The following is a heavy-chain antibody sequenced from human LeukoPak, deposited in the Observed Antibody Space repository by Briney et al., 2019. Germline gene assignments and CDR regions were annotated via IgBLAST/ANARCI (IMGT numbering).Heavy chain of an antibody. CDR3: TRGHWGLDY. Sequence: GGSLRLSCAASGFTFSSYWMSWVRQAPGKGLEWVANIKGEGSEKYYVDSVKGRFTISRDSAGNSLYLQMNSLKAEDTAVYYCTRGHWGLDYWGQGTLVTVSS. D-gene: IGHD7-27*01. J-gene: IGHJ4*02. V-gene: IGHV3-7*03. CDR1: GFTFSSYW. CDR2: IKGEGSEK.